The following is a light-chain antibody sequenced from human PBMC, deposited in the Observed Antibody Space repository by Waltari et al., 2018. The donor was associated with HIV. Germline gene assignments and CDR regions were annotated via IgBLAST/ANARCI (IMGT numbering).Light chain of an antibody. V-gene: IGLV1-40*01. CDR3: HCHAGNLGV. CDR2: GKI. Sequence: QSVLTQPPSVSGAPGQRVTIFCTGSSSNIGAGHAVHWYQPLPGNAPKVVIFGKIDRPAGVPGRLSGSRSGTSASLAISELRAEDEADYYCHCHAGNLGVFGGGTKVTVL. CDR1: SSNIGAGHA. J-gene: IGLJ3*02.